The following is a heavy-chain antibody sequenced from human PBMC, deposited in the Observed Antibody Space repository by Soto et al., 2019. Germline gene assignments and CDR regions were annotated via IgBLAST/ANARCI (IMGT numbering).Heavy chain of an antibody. CDR2: IVVGSGNT. Sequence: VKGSGRASGFTFTRSLVQWVRHSRGQRLEWIGWIVVGSGNTNYAQKFQERVTITRDMSTSTAYMELSSLRSEDTAVYYCAAEALRSSGWTPDAFDIWGQGTMVTVSS. CDR1: GFTFTRSL. D-gene: IGHD6-19*01. V-gene: IGHV1-58*01. CDR3: AAEALRSSGWTPDAFDI. J-gene: IGHJ3*02.